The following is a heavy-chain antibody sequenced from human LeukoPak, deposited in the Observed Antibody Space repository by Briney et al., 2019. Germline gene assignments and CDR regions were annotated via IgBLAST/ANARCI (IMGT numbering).Heavy chain of an antibody. CDR3: ARERFSRWFDP. CDR2: IIPILGVA. Sequence: SVKVSCKASGGTFSSYTISWVRQAPGQGLEWMGRIIPILGVANYAQKFQGRVTITADKSTSTAYMELSSLRSEDTAVYYCARERFSRWFDPWGQGTLVTVSS. CDR1: GGTFSSYT. V-gene: IGHV1-69*04. J-gene: IGHJ5*02. D-gene: IGHD3-10*01.